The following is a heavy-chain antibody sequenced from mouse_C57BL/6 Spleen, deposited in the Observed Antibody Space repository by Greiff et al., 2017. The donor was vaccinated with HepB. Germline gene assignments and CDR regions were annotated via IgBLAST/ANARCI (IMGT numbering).Heavy chain of an antibody. CDR2: ISYDGSN. J-gene: IGHJ2*01. V-gene: IGHV3-6*01. CDR3: ARDYYGSGDY. D-gene: IGHD1-1*02. Sequence: EVKLVESGPGLVKPSQSLSLTCSVTGYSITSGYYWNWIRQFPGNKLEWMGYISYDGSNNYNPSLKNRISITRDTSKNQSFLKLNSVTTEDTATYYCARDYYGSGDYWGQGTTLTVSS. CDR1: GYSITSGYY.